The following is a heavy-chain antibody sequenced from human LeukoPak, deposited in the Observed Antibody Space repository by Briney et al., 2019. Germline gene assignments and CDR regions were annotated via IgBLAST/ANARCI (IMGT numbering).Heavy chain of an antibody. V-gene: IGHV3-23*01. J-gene: IGHJ4*02. D-gene: IGHD3-22*01. CDR1: GFTFSSYA. Sequence: PGGSLRLSCAASGFTFSSYAMSWVRQAPGRGLEWVSAISGSGGSTYYADSVKGRFTISRDNSKNTLNLQMNSLRAEDTAVYYCAEDLYYYDSRTYYWGQGTLVTVSS. CDR3: AEDLYYYDSRTYY. CDR2: ISGSGGST.